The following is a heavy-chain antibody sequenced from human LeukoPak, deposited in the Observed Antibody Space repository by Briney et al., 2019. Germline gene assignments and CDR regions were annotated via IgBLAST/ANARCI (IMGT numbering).Heavy chain of an antibody. V-gene: IGHV4-4*07. Sequence: TASETLSLTCTVSGGSISTYSWNWIRQPAGKGLEWIGRIYSSGSTNYNPSLKSRVTISVDNSKNQFSLKLNSVTAADTAVYYCARDQMEYYYDSSGYYPYHWGQGTLVTVSS. CDR3: ARDQMEYYYDSSGYYPYH. CDR1: GGSISTYS. CDR2: IYSSGST. D-gene: IGHD3-22*01. J-gene: IGHJ4*02.